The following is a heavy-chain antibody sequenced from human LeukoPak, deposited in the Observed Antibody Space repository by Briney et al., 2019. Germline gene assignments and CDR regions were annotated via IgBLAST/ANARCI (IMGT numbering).Heavy chain of an antibody. D-gene: IGHD5-18*01. CDR1: GGSISSYY. V-gene: IGHV4-59*01. CDR3: ARANRRGYSYGYYVY. Sequence: SETLPLTCTVSGGSISSYYWSWIRQPPGKGLEWIGYIYYSGSTNYNPSLKSRVTISVDTSKNQFSLKLSSVTAADTAVYYCARANRRGYSYGYYVYWGQGTLVTVSS. J-gene: IGHJ4*02. CDR2: IYYSGST.